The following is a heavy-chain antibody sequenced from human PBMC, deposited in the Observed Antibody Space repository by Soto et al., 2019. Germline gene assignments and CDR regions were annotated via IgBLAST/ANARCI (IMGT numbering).Heavy chain of an antibody. CDR2: ISIGGDKT. V-gene: IGHV3-23*01. Sequence: EVQLLESGGDLVQPGGSLRLSCAASGFSFSSYSFTWVRQAPGKGLEWVAGISIGGDKTWHADSVKGRFTNSRDNSKNTVYLQMKGLSVDDTAVYYCAKWDGYGDDWGQGTLVTVSS. D-gene: IGHD5-18*01. J-gene: IGHJ4*02. CDR3: AKWDGYGDD. CDR1: GFSFSSYS.